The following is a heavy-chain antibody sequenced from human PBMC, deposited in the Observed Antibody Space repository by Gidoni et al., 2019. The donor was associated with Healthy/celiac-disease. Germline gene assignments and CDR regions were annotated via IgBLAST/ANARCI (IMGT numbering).Heavy chain of an antibody. J-gene: IGHJ5*02. CDR2: IYWDDDK. Sequence: QITLTASGPPLVKPTQTLPLTCTFSGFSLSTSGVGVGWIRQPPGKALEWLALIYWDDDKRYSPSLKSRLTITKDTSKNQVVLTMTNMDPVDTATYYCAPSWDGDQGFDPWGQGTLVTVSS. V-gene: IGHV2-5*02. CDR3: APSWDGDQGFDP. D-gene: IGHD4-17*01. CDR1: GFSLSTSGVG.